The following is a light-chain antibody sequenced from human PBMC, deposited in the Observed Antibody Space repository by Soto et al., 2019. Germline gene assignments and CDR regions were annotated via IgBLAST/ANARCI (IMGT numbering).Light chain of an antibody. CDR1: SSDVGSYNL. Sequence: QYALTQPASVSGSPGQSITISCTGTSSDVGSYNLVSWYQQHPGKAPKLMIYEVSKRPSGVSNRFSGSKSGNTASLTISGLQAEDEADYYCCSYAGSSTHVVLGGGTKRTVL. V-gene: IGLV2-23*02. J-gene: IGLJ2*01. CDR3: CSYAGSSTHVV. CDR2: EVS.